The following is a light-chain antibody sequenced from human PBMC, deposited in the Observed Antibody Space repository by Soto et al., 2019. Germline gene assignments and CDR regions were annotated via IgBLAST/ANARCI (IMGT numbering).Light chain of an antibody. CDR3: QQRSNWPPLIT. Sequence: EIVLTQSPATLSLSTRERATLSCRASQSVSSYLAWYQQKPGQAPRLLIYDASNRATGIPARFSGSGSGTDFTLTISSLEPEDFAVYYCQQRSNWPPLITFGQGTRLEIK. V-gene: IGKV3-11*01. J-gene: IGKJ5*01. CDR1: QSVSSY. CDR2: DAS.